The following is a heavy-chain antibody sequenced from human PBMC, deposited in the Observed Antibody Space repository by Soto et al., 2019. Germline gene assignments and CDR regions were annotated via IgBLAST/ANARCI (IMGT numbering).Heavy chain of an antibody. CDR3: ARDGRYGQYV. V-gene: IGHV3-74*01. J-gene: IGHJ6*02. D-gene: IGHD1-1*01. CDR1: GFTFSSTW. Sequence: GGSLRLSCAASGFTFSSTWMHWVRQAPGKGLVWVSQINHNGGTTTYADSVKGRFTISRDNAKNTVYLQMNSLRAEDTAVYYCARDGRYGQYVWGQGTTVTVSS. CDR2: INHNGGTT.